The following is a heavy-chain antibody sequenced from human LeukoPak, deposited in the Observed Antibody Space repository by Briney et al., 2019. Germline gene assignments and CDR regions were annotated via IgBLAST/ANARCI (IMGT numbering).Heavy chain of an antibody. CDR2: ISSSSSYI. CDR1: GFTFSSYS. CDR3: ARAGWFGELLLTYCFDY. D-gene: IGHD3-10*01. V-gene: IGHV3-21*01. Sequence: PGGSLRLSCAASGFTFSSYSMNWVRQAPGKRLEWVSSISSSSSYIYYADSVKGRFTISRDNAKNSLYLQMNSLRAEDTAVYYCARAGWFGELLLTYCFDYWGQGTLVTVSS. J-gene: IGHJ4*02.